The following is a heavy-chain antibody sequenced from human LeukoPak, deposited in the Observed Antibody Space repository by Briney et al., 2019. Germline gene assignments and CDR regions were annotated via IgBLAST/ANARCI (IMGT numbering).Heavy chain of an antibody. CDR3: ARLTGTYYYYYMDV. J-gene: IGHJ6*03. V-gene: IGHV4-39*07. D-gene: IGHD1-7*01. Sequence: SETLSLTCTVSGGSISSSCCSWGWIRQPPGKGLEWIGSAHYSGSTYYNPSLKSRVTISVDTSKNQFSLKLSSVTAADTAVYYCARLTGTYYYYYMDVWGKGTTATVSS. CDR1: GGSISSSCCS. CDR2: AHYSGST.